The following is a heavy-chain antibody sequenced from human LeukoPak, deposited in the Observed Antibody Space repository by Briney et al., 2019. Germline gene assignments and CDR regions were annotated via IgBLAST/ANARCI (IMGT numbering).Heavy chain of an antibody. CDR1: GFTFSSYG. D-gene: IGHD1-26*01. Sequence: PGRSLRLSCAASGFTFSSYGMHWVRQAPGKGLEWVAVIWYDGNNKYYADSVKGRFTISRDNSKNTLYLQMNSLRADDTAVYYCAREFDGSASGAGYWGQGTLVTVSS. V-gene: IGHV3-33*01. CDR3: AREFDGSASGAGY. CDR2: IWYDGNNK. J-gene: IGHJ4*02.